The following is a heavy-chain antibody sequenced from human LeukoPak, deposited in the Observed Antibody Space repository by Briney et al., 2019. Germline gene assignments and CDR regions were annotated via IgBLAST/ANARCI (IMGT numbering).Heavy chain of an antibody. J-gene: IGHJ4*02. D-gene: IGHD6-19*01. CDR1: GFTFSSYG. CDR3: ASRAVAGYYYFDY. V-gene: IGHV3-30*02. CDR2: IRYDGSNK. Sequence: PGGSLRLSCAASGFTFSSYGMHWVRQAPGKGLEWVAFIRYDGSNKYYADSVKGRFTISRDNSKNTLYLQMNSLRAEDTAVYYCASRAVAGYYYFDYWGQGTLVTVSS.